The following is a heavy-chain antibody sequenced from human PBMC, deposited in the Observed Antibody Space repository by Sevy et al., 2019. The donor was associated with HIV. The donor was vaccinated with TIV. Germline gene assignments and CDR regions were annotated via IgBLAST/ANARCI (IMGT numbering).Heavy chain of an antibody. D-gene: IGHD6-13*01. Sequence: SETLSLTCTVSGGSISSYYWSWIRQPAGKGLEWIGRIYTSGSTNYNPSLKSRVTMSVDTSKNQFSLKLSSVTAADTAVYYCAREGDGQLARGSYFDYWGQGTLVTVSS. J-gene: IGHJ4*02. V-gene: IGHV4-4*07. CDR3: AREGDGQLARGSYFDY. CDR2: IYTSGST. CDR1: GGSISSYY.